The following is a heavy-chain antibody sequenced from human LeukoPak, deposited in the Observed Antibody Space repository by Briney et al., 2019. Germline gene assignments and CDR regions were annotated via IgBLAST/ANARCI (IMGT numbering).Heavy chain of an antibody. V-gene: IGHV3-21*01. CDR1: GFTFSSNV. Sequence: GGSLRLSCAASGFTFSSNVMNWVRQAPGKGLEWVSSISSSSNYIYYADSVKGRFTISRDNAKSSLYLQMNSLRADDTAVYYCARDRTDYYDSSGYRDGYDIWGQGTMVTVSS. CDR2: ISSSSNYI. D-gene: IGHD3-22*01. CDR3: ARDRTDYYDSSGYRDGYDI. J-gene: IGHJ3*02.